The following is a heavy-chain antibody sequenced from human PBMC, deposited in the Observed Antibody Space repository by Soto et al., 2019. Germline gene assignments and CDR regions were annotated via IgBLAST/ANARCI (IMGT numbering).Heavy chain of an antibody. CDR3: ARTRLQSAFDI. J-gene: IGHJ3*02. D-gene: IGHD4-4*01. V-gene: IGHV1-2*04. CDR1: GYTFTRYY. CDR2: INPNSGGT. Sequence: ASVKVSCKASGYTFTRYYMHWVRQAPGQGLEWMGWINPNSGGTNYAQKFQGWVTMTRDTSISTAYMELSRLRSDDTAVYYCARTRLQSAFDIRAQRTTVTVSS.